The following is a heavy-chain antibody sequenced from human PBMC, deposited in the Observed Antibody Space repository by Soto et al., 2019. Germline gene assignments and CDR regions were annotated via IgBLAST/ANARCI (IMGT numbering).Heavy chain of an antibody. J-gene: IGHJ4*02. CDR3: AKEVGIAAAGILDY. Sequence: VGSLRLSCAASGFTFSSYGMHWVRQAPGKGLEWVAVISYDGSNKYYADSVKGRFTISRDNSKNTLYLQMNSLRAEDTAVYYCAKEVGIAAAGILDYWGQGTLVTVSS. CDR1: GFTFSSYG. V-gene: IGHV3-30*18. D-gene: IGHD6-13*01. CDR2: ISYDGSNK.